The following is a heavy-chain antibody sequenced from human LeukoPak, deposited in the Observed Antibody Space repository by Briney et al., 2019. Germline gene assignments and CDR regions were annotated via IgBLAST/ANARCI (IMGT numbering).Heavy chain of an antibody. Sequence: PGGSLRLSCAASGFTFSSYWMSWVRQAPGKGLEWVANIKQDGSEKYYVDSVKGRFTISRDNAKNSLYLQMNSLRAEDTAVYYCASRALLWFGELLGGDYFDYWGQGTLVTVSS. D-gene: IGHD3-10*01. V-gene: IGHV3-7*01. CDR1: GFTFSSYW. CDR2: IKQDGSEK. J-gene: IGHJ4*02. CDR3: ASRALLWFGELLGGDYFDY.